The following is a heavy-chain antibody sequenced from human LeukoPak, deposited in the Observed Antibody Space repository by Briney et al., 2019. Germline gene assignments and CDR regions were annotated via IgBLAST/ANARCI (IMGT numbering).Heavy chain of an antibody. V-gene: IGHV4-4*07. D-gene: IGHD4-17*01. CDR1: GGSISIYY. J-gene: IGHJ3*02. CDR3: ARSMTTVTTMDAFDI. CDR2: IYTSGST. Sequence: PSETLSLTCTVSGGSISIYYWNWIRQPAGKGLEWIGRIYTSGSTNYNPSLKSRVTMSVDTSKNQFSLKLSSVTAADTAVYYCARSMTTVTTMDAFDIWGQGTMVTVSS.